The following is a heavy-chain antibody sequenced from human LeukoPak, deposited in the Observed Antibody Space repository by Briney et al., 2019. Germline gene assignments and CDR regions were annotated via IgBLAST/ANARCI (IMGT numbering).Heavy chain of an antibody. CDR3: ARDLRTGVRLEGIAAAGFDY. V-gene: IGHV1-2*04. Sequence: ASVKVSCKASGCTFTGYYMHWVRQAPGQGLEWMGWINPNSGGTNYAQKFQGWVTMTRDTSISTAYMELSRLRSDDTAVYYCARDLRTGVRLEGIAAAGFDYWGQGTLVTVSS. CDR2: INPNSGGT. J-gene: IGHJ4*02. CDR1: GCTFTGYY. D-gene: IGHD6-13*01.